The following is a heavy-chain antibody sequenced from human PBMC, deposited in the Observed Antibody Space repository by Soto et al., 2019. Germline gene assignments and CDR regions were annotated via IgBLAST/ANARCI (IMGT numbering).Heavy chain of an antibody. Sequence: GSLILSCACSGFTCSTYWMSWVLQAPGKGLEWVANINQDGSEKYYVDSVKGRFTISRDNAKNSLYLQMNSLRAEDTAVYYCESQVTMIVVAFDYWGQGALVTVSS. J-gene: IGHJ4*02. CDR1: GFTCSTYW. CDR3: ESQVTMIVVAFDY. D-gene: IGHD3-22*01. V-gene: IGHV3-7*01. CDR2: INQDGSEK.